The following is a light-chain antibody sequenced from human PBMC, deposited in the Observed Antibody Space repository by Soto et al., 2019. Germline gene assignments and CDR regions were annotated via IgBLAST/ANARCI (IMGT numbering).Light chain of an antibody. J-gene: IGLJ2*01. CDR1: SSNIGAGYD. V-gene: IGLV1-40*01. CDR2: GNS. CDR3: QSYDSSLSGSVV. Sequence: QSVLTQPPSVSGAPGKRVTISCTGSSSNIGAGYDVHWYQQRPGTAPKVFIYGNSNRPSGVPDRFSGSRSGTSASLAITGLQAEDEADYYGQSYDSSLSGSVVFGGGTKLTVL.